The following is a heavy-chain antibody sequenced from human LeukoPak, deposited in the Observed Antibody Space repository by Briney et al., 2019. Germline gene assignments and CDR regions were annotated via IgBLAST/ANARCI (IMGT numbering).Heavy chain of an antibody. Sequence: GGSLRLSCAASGFTFSSYAMHWVRQAPGKGLEWVSAISGSGGSTYYADSVKGRFTISRDNSKNTLYLQMNSLRAEDTAVYYCAKSPNYYGSGSYFEFRGQGTLVTVSS. V-gene: IGHV3-23*01. CDR2: ISGSGGST. D-gene: IGHD3-10*01. CDR1: GFTFSSYA. CDR3: AKSPNYYGSGSYFEF. J-gene: IGHJ4*02.